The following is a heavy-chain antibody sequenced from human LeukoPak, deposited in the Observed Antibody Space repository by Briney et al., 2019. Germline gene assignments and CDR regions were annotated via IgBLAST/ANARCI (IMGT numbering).Heavy chain of an antibody. CDR3: ARGLYSRRDFWSGYYKGGFDY. J-gene: IGHJ4*02. D-gene: IGHD3-3*01. CDR2: INHSGST. Sequence: SETLSLTCAVYGESLSTYYWSWIRQSPGKGLEWIGEINHSGSTNYNPSLKSRVTISVDTSKNQFSLKLSSVTAADTAVYYCARGLYSRRDFWSGYYKGGFDYWGQGTLVTASS. CDR1: GESLSTYY. V-gene: IGHV4-34*01.